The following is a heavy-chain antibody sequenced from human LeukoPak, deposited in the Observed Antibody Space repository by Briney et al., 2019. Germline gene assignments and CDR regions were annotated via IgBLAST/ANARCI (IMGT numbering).Heavy chain of an antibody. CDR3: ARSPRDYYGSGLVGWFDP. CDR2: INPSGGST. J-gene: IGHJ5*02. D-gene: IGHD3-10*01. CDR1: GYTFTSYY. V-gene: IGHV1-46*01. Sequence: ASVKVSCKASGYTFTSYYMHWVRQAPGQGLEWMGIINPSGGSTSYAQKFQGRVTMTRDTSTSTVYMELSSLRSDDTAVYYCARSPRDYYGSGLVGWFDPWDQGTLVTVSS.